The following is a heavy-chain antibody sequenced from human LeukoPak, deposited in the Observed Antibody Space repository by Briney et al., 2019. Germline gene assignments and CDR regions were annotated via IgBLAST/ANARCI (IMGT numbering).Heavy chain of an antibody. CDR1: GFTFSSYD. J-gene: IGHJ6*02. CDR2: IGTAGDT. CDR3: ARAARSSGWSYYYYGMDV. D-gene: IGHD6-19*01. Sequence: GGSLRLSCAASGFTFSSYDMHRVRQATGKGLEWVSAIGTAGDTYYPGSVKGRFTISRENAKNSLYLQMNSLRAGDTAVYYCARAARSSGWSYYYYGMDVWGQGTTVTVSS. V-gene: IGHV3-13*01.